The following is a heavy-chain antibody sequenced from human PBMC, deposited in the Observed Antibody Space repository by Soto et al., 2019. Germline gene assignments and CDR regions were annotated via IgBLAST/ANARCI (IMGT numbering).Heavy chain of an antibody. CDR2: INSDGTST. D-gene: IGHD2-15*01. V-gene: IGHV3-74*01. J-gene: IGHJ3*02. CDR3: ASHHCRGGSCYGGDAFDI. CDR1: GFTFNNYW. Sequence: EVQLVESGGGLVQPGGSLRLSCAASGFTFNNYWMHWVRQVPGKGLVWVSRINSDGTSTTYADSVKGRFTISRDNAKNTLYLQMNSLRAEDTAVYYCASHHCRGGSCYGGDAFDIWGQGTMVTVSS.